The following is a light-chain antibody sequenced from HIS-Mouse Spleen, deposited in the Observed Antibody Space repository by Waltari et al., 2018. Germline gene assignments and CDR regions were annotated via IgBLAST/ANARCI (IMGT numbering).Light chain of an antibody. CDR3: CSYAGSYTLV. CDR1: SSDVGGYNY. CDR2: DVS. V-gene: IGLV2-11*01. J-gene: IGLJ2*01. Sequence: QSALTQPRSVSGSPGQSVTISCTGTSSDVGGYNYVSGYQQHPGKAPKPMIYDVSKRPSGVPDRFSGSKSGNTASLTISGLQAEDGADYYCCSYAGSYTLVFGGGTKLTVL.